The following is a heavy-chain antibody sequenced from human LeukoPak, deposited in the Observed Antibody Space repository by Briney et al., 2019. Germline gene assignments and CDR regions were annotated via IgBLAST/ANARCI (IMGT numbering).Heavy chain of an antibody. Sequence: PSETLSLTCAVSGDSINRTSHHWGWIRHPPGKGLEWIGSIYYSGTTYYKPSLKSRVIISVDTSNNQLSLRLSSVTAADTAVYYCARRKYDILTGYYDCWGQGTLDPVPS. CDR2: IYYSGTT. J-gene: IGHJ4*02. V-gene: IGHV4-39*01. CDR1: GDSINRTSHH. CDR3: ARRKYDILTGYYDC. D-gene: IGHD3-9*01.